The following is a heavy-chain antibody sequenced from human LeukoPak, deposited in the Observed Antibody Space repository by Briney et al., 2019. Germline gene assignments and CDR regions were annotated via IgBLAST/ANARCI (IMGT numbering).Heavy chain of an antibody. CDR2: ISAYNGNT. CDR3: AREGPYCSSTSCYDD. V-gene: IGHV1-18*01. D-gene: IGHD2-2*01. CDR1: GYTFTSYG. J-gene: IGHJ4*02. Sequence: ASVKVSCKASGYTFTSYGISWVRQAPGQGLEWMGWISAYNGNTNYAQKLQGRVTMTTDTSTSTAYMELRSLRSDDTAVYYCAREGPYCSSTSCYDDWGQGTLVTVSS.